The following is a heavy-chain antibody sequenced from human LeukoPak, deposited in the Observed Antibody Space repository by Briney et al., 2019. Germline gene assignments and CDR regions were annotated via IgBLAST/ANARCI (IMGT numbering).Heavy chain of an antibody. CDR1: GFTFSSYG. V-gene: IGHV3-33*01. D-gene: IGHD4-17*01. CDR3: AREGEGTVTTRYYYYYGMDV. J-gene: IGHJ6*02. CDR2: IWYDGSNK. Sequence: GGSLRLSCAASGFTFSSYGMHWGPQAPGKGLEWVAVIWYDGSNKYYADSVKGRFTISRDNSKNTLYLQMNSLRAEDTAVYYCAREGEGTVTTRYYYYYGMDVWGQGTTVTVSS.